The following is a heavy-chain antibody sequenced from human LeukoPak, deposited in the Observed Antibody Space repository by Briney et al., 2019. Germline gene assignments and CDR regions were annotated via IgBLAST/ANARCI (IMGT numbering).Heavy chain of an antibody. D-gene: IGHD2-21*01. V-gene: IGHV3-74*03. CDR3: ASFGISWGSAY. Sequence: GGSLRLSCAASGFSFSRHWMHWVRQAPGKGLVCVSRISDDGTYTANVDSVEGRFTISRDNVRNTLYLHMNSLRAEDTAVYYCASFGISWGSAYSGQGTLVTVSS. CDR1: GFSFSRHW. J-gene: IGHJ4*02. CDR2: ISDDGTYT.